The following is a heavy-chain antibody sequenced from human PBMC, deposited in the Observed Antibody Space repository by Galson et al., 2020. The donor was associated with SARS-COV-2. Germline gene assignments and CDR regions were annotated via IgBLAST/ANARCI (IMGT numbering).Heavy chain of an antibody. Sequence: SETLSLTCTVSGGSISSSSYYWGWIRQPPGKGLEWIGSIYYSGSTYYNPSLKSRVTISVDTSKNQFSLKLSSVTAADTAVYYCAGSSGYYEEGGASDAFDIWGQGTMVTVSS. CDR1: GGSISSSSYY. CDR3: AGSSGYYEEGGASDAFDI. CDR2: IYYSGST. J-gene: IGHJ3*02. V-gene: IGHV4-39*01. D-gene: IGHD3-22*01.